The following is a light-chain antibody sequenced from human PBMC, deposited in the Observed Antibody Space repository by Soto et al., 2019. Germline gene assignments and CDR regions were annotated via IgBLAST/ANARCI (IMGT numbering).Light chain of an antibody. Sequence: DIPLTQSPSFLSASVGDRVTITCRASQGIGSYLAWYQQKPAKAPNLLIYAASTLQSGVPSRFSGSGSGTDFTLPISSLQPEDFATYYCHQLNNYPLSFGGGTKVEIK. V-gene: IGKV1-9*01. J-gene: IGKJ4*01. CDR2: AAS. CDR1: QGIGSY. CDR3: HQLNNYPLS.